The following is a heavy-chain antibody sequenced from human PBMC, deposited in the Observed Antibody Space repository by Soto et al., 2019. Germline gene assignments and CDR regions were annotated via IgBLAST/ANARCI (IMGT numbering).Heavy chain of an antibody. CDR1: GFTFSTDG. V-gene: IGHV3-33*01. D-gene: IGHD3-10*01. Sequence: PGGSLRLSCAASGFTFSTDGMHWVRQAPGKGLEWVAVIWYDGSNKYYADSVKGRFTISRDNSKNTLYLQMNSLRAEDTAVYYCAIDYYGSGSYAGHWGQGTLVTVSS. CDR2: IWYDGSNK. J-gene: IGHJ4*02. CDR3: AIDYYGSGSYAGH.